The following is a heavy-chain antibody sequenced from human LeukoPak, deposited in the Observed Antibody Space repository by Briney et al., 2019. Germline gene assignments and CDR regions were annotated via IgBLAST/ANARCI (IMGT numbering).Heavy chain of an antibody. J-gene: IGHJ4*02. V-gene: IGHV4-30-2*01. D-gene: IGHD3-3*01. CDR2: IYHSGST. CDR3: ARGPPVLRFLEGGTYFDY. CDR1: GGSISSGGYY. Sequence: PSETLSLTCTVSGGSISSGGYYWSWIRQPPGKGLEWIGYIYHSGSTYYNPSLESRVTISVDRSKNQFSLKLSSVTAADTAVYYCARGPPVLRFLEGGTYFDYWGQGTLVTVSS.